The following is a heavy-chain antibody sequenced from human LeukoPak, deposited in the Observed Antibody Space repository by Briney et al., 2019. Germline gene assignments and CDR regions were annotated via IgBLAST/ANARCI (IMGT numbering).Heavy chain of an antibody. D-gene: IGHD1-1*01. V-gene: IGHV3-21*01. Sequence: GGSLRLSCAASGFTFSRYSMNWVRQAPGKGLGWVSSISISSNYIYYTDSVKGRCTISRDNAKNSLYLQMNSLRVEDTAVYYCARCTTGRAFGSLREVKRSREIDYWGQGTLVTVSS. CDR2: ISISSNYI. CDR1: GFTFSRYS. J-gene: IGHJ4*02. CDR3: ARCTTGRAFGSLREVKRSREIDY.